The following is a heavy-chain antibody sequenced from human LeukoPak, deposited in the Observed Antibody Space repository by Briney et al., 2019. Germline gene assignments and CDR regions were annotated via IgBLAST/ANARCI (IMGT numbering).Heavy chain of an antibody. CDR3: AKDLPPSSNFGVANYFDF. CDR2: ISGSGGST. V-gene: IGHV3-23*01. Sequence: GGSLRLSCAPSGVTFTSYAMSCVRQAPGKGLEWVSAISGSGGSTYYAASVKGRFTISRDNSKNPLYLQMNSLRAEDTAVYYCAKDLPPSSNFGVANYFDFGARGTLVTVS. D-gene: IGHD3-3*01. J-gene: IGHJ4*02. CDR1: GVTFTSYA.